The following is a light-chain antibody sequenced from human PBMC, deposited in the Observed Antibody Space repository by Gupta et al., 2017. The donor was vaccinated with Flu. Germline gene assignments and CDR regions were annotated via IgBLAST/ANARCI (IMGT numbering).Light chain of an antibody. CDR1: QSVSSK. V-gene: IGKV3-15*01. J-gene: IGKJ2*01. Sequence: EIVMTQSPATLSVSPGERATLSCRSSQSVSSKLAWYQQKPGQAPRLLIYVASTRATGIPASFSGSGSGTEFTLTISSLQSEDFAVYYCQQDDTWPYTFGQGTKLEIK. CDR2: VAS. CDR3: QQDDTWPYT.